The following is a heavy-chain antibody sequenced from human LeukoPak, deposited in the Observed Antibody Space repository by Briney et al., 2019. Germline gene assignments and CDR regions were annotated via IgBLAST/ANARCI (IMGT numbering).Heavy chain of an antibody. Sequence: PGGSLRLSCAASGFSFITYGMSWVRQPPGKGLEWVSGIGGDDSTYYADSLEGRFTISRDTSKNTLFLRINNLRAGDTAVYYCAKDSHSGYFDYWGQGTLVTVSS. CDR3: AKDSHSGYFDY. V-gene: IGHV3-23*01. CDR1: GFSFITYG. J-gene: IGHJ4*02. CDR2: IGGDDST. D-gene: IGHD1-26*01.